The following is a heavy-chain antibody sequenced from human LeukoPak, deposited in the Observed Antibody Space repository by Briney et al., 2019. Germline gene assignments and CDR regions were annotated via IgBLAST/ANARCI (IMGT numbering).Heavy chain of an antibody. J-gene: IGHJ6*02. CDR1: GGTFSSYA. Sequence: ASVKVSCKASGGTFSSYAISWVRQAPGQGLEWMGGIIPTFGTANYAQKFQGRVTITADESTSTAYMELSSLRSEDTAVYYCARQTQTPEPVGYCSGGSCPPELYYYGMDVWGQGTTVTVSS. CDR3: ARQTQTPEPVGYCSGGSCPPELYYYGMDV. D-gene: IGHD2-15*01. CDR2: IIPTFGTA. V-gene: IGHV1-69*13.